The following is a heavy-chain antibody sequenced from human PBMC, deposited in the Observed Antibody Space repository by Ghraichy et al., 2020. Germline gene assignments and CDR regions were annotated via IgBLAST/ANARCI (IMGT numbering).Heavy chain of an antibody. V-gene: IGHV3-23*01. J-gene: IGHJ2*01. CDR3: ARVATEWFEPDWYFDV. CDR1: AVTLSSFA. D-gene: IGHD3-10*01. CDR2: ISATGSTT. Sequence: GGSLRLSCAASAVTLSSFAVSWVRQAPGKGLQWVSLISATGSTTLYTNSVKGRFTVSRDLSSKTVYLQMQSLRAEDTALYYCARVATEWFEPDWYFDVWGRGTLVTVSS.